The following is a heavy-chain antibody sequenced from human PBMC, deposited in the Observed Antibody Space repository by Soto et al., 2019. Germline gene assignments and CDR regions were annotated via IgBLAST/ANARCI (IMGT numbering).Heavy chain of an antibody. CDR1: GGSVSSGSYY. J-gene: IGHJ3*02. Sequence: SETLSLTCTVSGGSVSSGSYYWSWIRQPPGKGLEWIGYIYYSGSTNYNPSIKSRVTISVDTSKNQFSLKLSSVTAADTAVYYCARDRVGGYSDAFDIWGQGTMVTVSS. CDR3: ARDRVGGYSDAFDI. CDR2: IYYSGST. D-gene: IGHD1-26*01. V-gene: IGHV4-61*01.